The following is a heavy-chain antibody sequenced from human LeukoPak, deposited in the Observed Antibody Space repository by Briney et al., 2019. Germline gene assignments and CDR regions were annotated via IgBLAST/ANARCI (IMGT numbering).Heavy chain of an antibody. CDR1: GGSISSGSYY. V-gene: IGHV4-61*02. CDR3: ARSSGSYGVAWFDP. D-gene: IGHD1-26*01. Sequence: SETLSLTCTVSGGSISSGSYYWSWIRQPAGKGLEWIGRIYTSGSTNYNPSLKSRVTVSVDTSKNQFSLKLTSVTAADTAVYYCARSSGSYGVAWFDPWGQGTLVTVSS. J-gene: IGHJ5*02. CDR2: IYTSGST.